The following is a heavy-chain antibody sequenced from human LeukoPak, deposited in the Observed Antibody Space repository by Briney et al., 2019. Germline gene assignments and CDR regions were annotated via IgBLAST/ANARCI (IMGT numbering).Heavy chain of an antibody. CDR1: GYTFTGYY. J-gene: IGHJ6*03. D-gene: IGHD3-16*01. Sequence: ASVKVSCKASGYTFTGYYMHWVRQAPGQGLEWMGWINPNSGGTNYAQKFQGRVTMTRDTSISTAYMELSRLRSDDTAIYYCAKLWPAYYYMDVWGKGTTVTVSS. V-gene: IGHV1-2*02. CDR2: INPNSGGT. CDR3: AKLWPAYYYMDV.